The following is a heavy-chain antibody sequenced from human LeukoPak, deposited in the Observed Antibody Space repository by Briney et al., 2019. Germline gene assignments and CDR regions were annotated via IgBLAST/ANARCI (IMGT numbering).Heavy chain of an antibody. CDR1: GGSIISGDYY. Sequence: SETLSLTCTVSGGSIISGDYYWSWIRQPPGKGLEWIGYIYYSGSTYYNPSLKSRVTISVDTSKNQFSLRLSSVTAADTAVYYCARGFGESEYYYYGMDVWGQGTTVTVSS. J-gene: IGHJ6*02. CDR3: ARGFGESEYYYYGMDV. CDR2: IYYSGST. V-gene: IGHV4-30-4*01. D-gene: IGHD3-10*01.